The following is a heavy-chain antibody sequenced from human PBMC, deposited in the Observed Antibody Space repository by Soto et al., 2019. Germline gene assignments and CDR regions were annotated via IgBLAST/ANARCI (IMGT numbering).Heavy chain of an antibody. CDR1: GYTFFTYD. CDR2: ISTYSGDT. Sequence: ASVKVSCKDSGYTFFTYDISWVRQAPGQGLEWMGWISTYSGDTKYAQKFQDRVTMTRDTSISTAYMELSRLRSDDTAVYYCARVPISVINANKWFDPWGQGTLVTVSS. V-gene: IGHV1-2*02. J-gene: IGHJ5*02. D-gene: IGHD2-8*01. CDR3: ARVPISVINANKWFDP.